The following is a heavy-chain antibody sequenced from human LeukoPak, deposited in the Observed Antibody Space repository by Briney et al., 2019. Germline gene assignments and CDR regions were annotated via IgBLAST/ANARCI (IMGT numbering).Heavy chain of an antibody. CDR3: ARAISGSYRRGGFLQY. Sequence: SETLSLTCAVYGGSFSGYYWSWIRQPPGKGLEWIGEINHSGSTNFNPSLKSRVSISLDTSKNQFSLKLSSVTAADPAAYYCARAISGSYRRGGFLQYWGQGTLVTVSS. CDR1: GGSFSGYY. V-gene: IGHV4-34*01. J-gene: IGHJ4*02. CDR2: INHSGST. D-gene: IGHD1-26*01.